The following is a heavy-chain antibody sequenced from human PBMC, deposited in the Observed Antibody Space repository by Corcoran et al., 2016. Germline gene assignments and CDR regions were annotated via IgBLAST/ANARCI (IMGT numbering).Heavy chain of an antibody. CDR2: INHSGST. J-gene: IGHJ4*02. CDR3: ARGGWAVRGVLDY. CDR1: GGSFSGYY. Sequence: QSQQWGAGLLKPSETLSLTCAVYGGSFSGYYWSWIRQPPGKGLEWIGEINHSGSTNYNPSLKSRVTISVDTSKNQFSLKLSSVTAADTAVYYCARGGWAVRGVLDYWGQGTLVTVSS. V-gene: IGHV4-34*01. D-gene: IGHD3-10*01.